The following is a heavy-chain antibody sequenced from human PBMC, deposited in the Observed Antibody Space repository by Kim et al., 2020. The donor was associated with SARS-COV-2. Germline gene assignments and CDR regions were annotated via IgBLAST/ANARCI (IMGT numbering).Heavy chain of an antibody. CDR2: ISYDGSNK. J-gene: IGHJ6*02. Sequence: GGSLRLSCAASGFTFSSYAMHWVRQAPGKGLEWVAVISYDGSNKYYADSVKGRFTISRDNSKNTLYLQMNSLRAEDTAVYYCARGIAAADPYYYYGMDVWGQRTTVTVSS. CDR3: ARGIAAADPYYYYGMDV. D-gene: IGHD6-13*01. V-gene: IGHV3-30-3*01. CDR1: GFTFSSYA.